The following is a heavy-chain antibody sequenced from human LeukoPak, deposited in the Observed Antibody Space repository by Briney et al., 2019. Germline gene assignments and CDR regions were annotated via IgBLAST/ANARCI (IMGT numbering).Heavy chain of an antibody. V-gene: IGHV3-23*01. CDR3: ATYRQIQVPFEF. Sequence: GGSLRLSCVASAFTFRRYAMSWVRQAPGKGLEWVSTISGSGDSTDYADSVKGRFTISRDNSRSTLSLQMGSLRAEDTATYYCATYRQIQVPFEFWGQGTLVTVSS. J-gene: IGHJ4*02. CDR2: ISGSGDST. CDR1: AFTFRRYA. D-gene: IGHD5-18*01.